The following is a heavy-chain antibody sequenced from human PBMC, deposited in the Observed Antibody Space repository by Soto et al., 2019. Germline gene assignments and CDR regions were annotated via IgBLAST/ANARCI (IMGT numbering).Heavy chain of an antibody. D-gene: IGHD3-10*01. V-gene: IGHV3-53*01. Sequence: RRLSCAAFGFTVSGKKYVAWVRQAPGKGLEWVSALYDLDGTYYADSVKGRFTTSSDSSRTTVYLQMNDLRPDDTAVYSCATWHLREHAYDIWGQGTTVTVSS. CDR2: LYDLDGT. J-gene: IGHJ3*02. CDR3: ATWHLREHAYDI. CDR1: GFTVSGKKY.